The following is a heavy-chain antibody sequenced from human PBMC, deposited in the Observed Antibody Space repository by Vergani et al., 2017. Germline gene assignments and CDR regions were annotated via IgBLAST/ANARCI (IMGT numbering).Heavy chain of an antibody. D-gene: IGHD3-10*01. CDR2: IYYSGST. J-gene: IGHJ2*01. Sequence: QVQLQESGPGLVQPSQTLSLTCTVSGGSISSGGYYWSWIRQHPGKGLEWIGYIYYSGSTYYNPSLKSRVTISVDTSKNQFSLKLSSVTAADTAVYYCARDPTGLEDDWYFDLWGRGTLVTVSS. V-gene: IGHV4-31*03. CDR3: ARDPTGLEDDWYFDL. CDR1: GGSISSGGYY.